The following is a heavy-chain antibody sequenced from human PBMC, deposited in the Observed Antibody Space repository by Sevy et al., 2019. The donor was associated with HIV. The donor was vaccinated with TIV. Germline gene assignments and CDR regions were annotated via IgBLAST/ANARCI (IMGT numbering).Heavy chain of an antibody. CDR3: ARDLPPSATTVAHFDY. CDR1: GFTFSSYE. J-gene: IGHJ4*02. D-gene: IGHD4-17*01. Sequence: GGSLRLSCADSGFTFSSYEMNWVRQAPGKGLEWVSYITNSGSAEYYSDSVRGRFTISRDNTKNSLYLQMNSLRAEDTALYYCARDLPPSATTVAHFDYWGRGTLVTVSS. V-gene: IGHV3-48*03. CDR2: ITNSGSAE.